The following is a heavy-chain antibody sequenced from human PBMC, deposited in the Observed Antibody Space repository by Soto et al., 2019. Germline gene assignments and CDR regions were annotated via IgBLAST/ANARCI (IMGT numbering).Heavy chain of an antibody. J-gene: IGHJ6*02. CDR3: ARDKVDTAMVTYYYYYYGMDV. CDR1: GFTFSSYS. V-gene: IGHV3-21*01. D-gene: IGHD5-18*01. Sequence: EVQLVESGGGLVKPGGSLRLSCAASGFTFSSYSMNWVRQAPGKGLEWVSSISSSSSYIYYADSVKGRFTVSRDNDKNSQYLQMNSLRAEDTAVYYCARDKVDTAMVTYYYYYYGMDVWGQGPTVTVSS. CDR2: ISSSSSYI.